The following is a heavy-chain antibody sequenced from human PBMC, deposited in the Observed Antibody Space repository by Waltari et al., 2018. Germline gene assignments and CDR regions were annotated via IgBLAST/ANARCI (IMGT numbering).Heavy chain of an antibody. V-gene: IGHV3-30*02. Sequence: QVQLVESGGGVVQTGGSLRLSCAASGFTFSSYGMHWVRQAPGKGLEWVAFIRYDGSNKYYADSVKGRFTISRDNSKNTLYLQMNSLRAEDTAVYYCAKGGLVVHYEDYWGQGTLVTVSS. CDR1: GFTFSSYG. CDR3: AKGGLVVHYEDY. J-gene: IGHJ4*02. CDR2: IRYDGSNK. D-gene: IGHD2-15*01.